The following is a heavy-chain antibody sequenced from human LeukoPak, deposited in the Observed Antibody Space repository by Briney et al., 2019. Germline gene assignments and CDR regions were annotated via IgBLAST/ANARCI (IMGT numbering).Heavy chain of an antibody. Sequence: PSETLSLTCTVSGGSISSYYWSWIRQPPGKGLEWIGYIYYSGSTNYNPSLKSRVTISVDTSKNQFSLKLSSVTAADTAVYYCARSEYRSGGSCYPYYFDYWGQGTLVTVSS. CDR1: GGSISSYY. D-gene: IGHD2-15*01. CDR2: IYYSGST. V-gene: IGHV4-59*08. J-gene: IGHJ4*02. CDR3: ARSEYRSGGSCYPYYFDY.